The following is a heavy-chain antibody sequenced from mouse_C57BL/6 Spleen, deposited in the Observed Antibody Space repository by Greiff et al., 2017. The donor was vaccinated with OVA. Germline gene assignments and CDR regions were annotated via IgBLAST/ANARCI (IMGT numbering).Heavy chain of an antibody. Sequence: VQLQESGAELVKPGASVKLSCKASGYTFTEYTIHWVKQRSGQGLEWIGWFYPGSGSIKYNEKFKDKATLTADKSSSTVYMELSRLTSEDSAGYYCARHEDGYDYDRWYFDVWGTGTTVTVSS. CDR2: FYPGSGSI. CDR3: ARHEDGYDYDRWYFDV. D-gene: IGHD2-4*01. CDR1: GYTFTEYT. J-gene: IGHJ1*03. V-gene: IGHV1-62-2*01.